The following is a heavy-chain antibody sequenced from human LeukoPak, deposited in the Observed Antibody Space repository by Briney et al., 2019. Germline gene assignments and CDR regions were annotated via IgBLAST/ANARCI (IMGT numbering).Heavy chain of an antibody. D-gene: IGHD3-10*01. CDR3: ARRGAAGSYLGYFDS. CDR2: INDGGDST. J-gene: IGHJ4*02. V-gene: IGHV3-23*01. Sequence: ETLSLTCTVSGGSISSGGYYWSWVRQAPGKGLEWVSAINDGGDSTYYADSVKGRFTFSRDNSKNTLYLQMNSLRAEDTAVYFCARRGAAGSYLGYFDSWGQGTLVTVSS. CDR1: GGSISSGGYY.